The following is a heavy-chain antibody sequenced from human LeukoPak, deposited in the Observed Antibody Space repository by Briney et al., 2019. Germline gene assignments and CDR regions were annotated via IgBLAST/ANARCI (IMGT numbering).Heavy chain of an antibody. D-gene: IGHD6-19*01. V-gene: IGHV3-20*04. J-gene: IGHJ4*02. CDR3: ARDYPPPPVAGPYYFDY. CDR2: INWNGGTT. Sequence: GGSLRLSCVASGLTFDDYGMSRVRQAPGKGLEWVSGINWNGGTTTYADSVKGRFTISRDNAKNSLYLQMNSLRAEDTAVYYCARDYPPPPVAGPYYFDYWGQGTLVTVSS. CDR1: GLTFDDYG.